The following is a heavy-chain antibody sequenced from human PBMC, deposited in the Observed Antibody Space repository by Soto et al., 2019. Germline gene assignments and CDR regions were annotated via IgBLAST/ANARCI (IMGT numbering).Heavy chain of an antibody. CDR3: ARDYGGSNYDFWSGSLDY. D-gene: IGHD3-3*01. CDR1: GFTFSNYA. V-gene: IGHV3-30-3*01. Sequence: GGSLRLSCAASGFTFSNYAMHWVRQAPSKGLEWVALIPYDGSNKYYADSVKGRFTISRDNSKNTLYLQMNSLRAEDTAVYYCARDYGGSNYDFWSGSLDYWGQGTLVTVSS. J-gene: IGHJ4*02. CDR2: IPYDGSNK.